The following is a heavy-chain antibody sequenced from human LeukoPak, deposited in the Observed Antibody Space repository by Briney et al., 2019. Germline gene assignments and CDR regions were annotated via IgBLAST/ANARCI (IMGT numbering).Heavy chain of an antibody. CDR2: IYYSGST. J-gene: IGHJ6*03. CDR3: ARASHGEPYYYYMDV. D-gene: IGHD4-17*01. Sequence: SETLSLTCTVADGSISSYYGSWIRQPSGKGLEWIGYIYYSGSTNYNPSLKSRVTISVDTSKNQFSLKLSSVTAADTAVYYCARASHGEPYYYYMDVWGKGTTVTISS. V-gene: IGHV4-59*01. CDR1: DGSISSYY.